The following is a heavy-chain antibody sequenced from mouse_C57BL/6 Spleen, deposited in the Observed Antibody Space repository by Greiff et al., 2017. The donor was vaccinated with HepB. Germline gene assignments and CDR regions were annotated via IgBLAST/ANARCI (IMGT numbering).Heavy chain of an antibody. D-gene: IGHD4-1*01. CDR1: GYSITSGYD. V-gene: IGHV3-1*01. CDR2: ISYSGST. J-gene: IGHJ1*03. CDR3: ARGTGTKDWYFDV. Sequence: EVQRVESGPGMVKPSQSLSLTCTVTGYSITSGYDWHWIRHFPGNKLEWMGYISYSGSTNYNPSLKSRTSITHDTSKNHFFLKLNSVTTEDTATYYCARGTGTKDWYFDVWGTGTTVTVSS.